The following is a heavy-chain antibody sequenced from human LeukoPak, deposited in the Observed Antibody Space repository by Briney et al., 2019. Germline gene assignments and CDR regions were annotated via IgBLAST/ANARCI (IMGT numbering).Heavy chain of an antibody. CDR3: ASGGYCSGGSCYSPPAY. D-gene: IGHD2-15*01. CDR2: NNHSGST. J-gene: IGHJ4*02. V-gene: IGHV4-34*01. CDR1: GGSFSGYY. Sequence: SETLSLTCAVYGGSFSGYYWSWIRQPPGKGLEWIGENNHSGSTNYNPSLKRRVTISVDTSKNQFSLKLSSVTAADTAVYYCASGGYCSGGSCYSPPAYWGQGTLVTVSS.